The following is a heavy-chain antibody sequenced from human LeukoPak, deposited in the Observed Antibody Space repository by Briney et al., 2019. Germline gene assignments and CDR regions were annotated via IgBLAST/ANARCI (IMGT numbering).Heavy chain of an antibody. Sequence: PGGSLRLSCAASGFTLSSYAMHWVRQAPGKGLEWVAVISYDGSNKYYADSVKGRFTISRDNSKNTLYLQMNSLRAEDTAVYYCARFRLGEPPAYWGQGTLVTVSS. CDR3: ARFRLGEPPAY. D-gene: IGHD3-10*01. CDR1: GFTLSSYA. J-gene: IGHJ4*02. V-gene: IGHV3-30-3*01. CDR2: ISYDGSNK.